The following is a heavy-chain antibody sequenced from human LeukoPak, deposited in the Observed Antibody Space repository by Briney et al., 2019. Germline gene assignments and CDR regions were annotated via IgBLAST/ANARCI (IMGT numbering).Heavy chain of an antibody. D-gene: IGHD1-26*01. CDR3: TTGGRNGAFQFDS. CDR1: GFTFNNAW. Sequence: GGSLRLSCAASGFTFNNAWMSWVRQAPGKGLEWVARIKSETDGGATHYAAPVQGRFTISGDDSEKTLFLQMNSLKTEDTAVYYCTTGGRNGAFQFDSWGQGTLVTVSS. CDR2: IKSETDGGAT. J-gene: IGHJ4*02. V-gene: IGHV3-15*01.